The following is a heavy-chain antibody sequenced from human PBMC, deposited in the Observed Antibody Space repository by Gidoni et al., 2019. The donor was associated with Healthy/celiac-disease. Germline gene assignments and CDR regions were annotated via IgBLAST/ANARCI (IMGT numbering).Heavy chain of an antibody. J-gene: IGHJ6*02. CDR3: ARPSYYYGMDV. CDR1: GGSISSSSYY. CDR2: MYYSGST. V-gene: IGHV4-39*01. Sequence: QLQLQESGPGLVKPSETLSLTCTVSGGSISSSSYYWGWIRQPPGKGLEWIGSMYYSGSTYYNPSLKSRVTISVDTSKNQFSLKLSSVTAADTAVYYCARPSYYYGMDVWGQGTTVTVSS.